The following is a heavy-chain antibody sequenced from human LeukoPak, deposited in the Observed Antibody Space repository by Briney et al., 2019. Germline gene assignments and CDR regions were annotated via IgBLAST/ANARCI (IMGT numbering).Heavy chain of an antibody. CDR2: INPNSGGT. V-gene: IGHV1-2*02. CDR3: ARDSQNIAARPESLSGYDY. CDR1: GGTFSSYA. J-gene: IGHJ4*02. D-gene: IGHD6-6*01. Sequence: ASVKVSCKASGGTFSSYAISWVRQAPGQGLEWMGWINPNSGGTNYAQKFQGRVTMTRDTSISTAYMELSRLRSDDTAVYCCARDSQNIAARPESLSGYDYWGQGTLVTVSS.